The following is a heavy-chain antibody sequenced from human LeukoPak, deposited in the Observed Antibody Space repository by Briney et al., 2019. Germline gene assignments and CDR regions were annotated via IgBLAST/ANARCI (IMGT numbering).Heavy chain of an antibody. D-gene: IGHD3-9*01. CDR3: ARARAYYDILTGYSRKPYYFDY. CDR1: GGSISSYY. Sequence: SETLSLICTVSGGSISSYYWSWIRQPPGKGLEWIGYIYTSGSTNYNPSLKSRVTISVDTSKNQFSLKLSSVTAADTAVYCCARARAYYDILTGYSRKPYYFDYWGQGTLVTVSS. V-gene: IGHV4-4*09. J-gene: IGHJ4*02. CDR2: IYTSGST.